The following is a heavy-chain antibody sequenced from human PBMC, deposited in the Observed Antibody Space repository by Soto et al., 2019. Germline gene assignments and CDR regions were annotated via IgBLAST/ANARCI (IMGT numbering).Heavy chain of an antibody. Sequence: PSETLSLTCTVSCGSISSSNYYRAWIRQPPGKGLEGIGSIHYTGSTYYNPSLKSRVTISVDTSKNQFSLKLTSVTAADTAVYYCARGVTTVTTFDYWGQGTLVTVS. D-gene: IGHD4-17*01. CDR3: ARGVTTVTTFDY. CDR2: IHYTGST. CDR1: CGSISSSNYY. V-gene: IGHV4-39*07. J-gene: IGHJ4*02.